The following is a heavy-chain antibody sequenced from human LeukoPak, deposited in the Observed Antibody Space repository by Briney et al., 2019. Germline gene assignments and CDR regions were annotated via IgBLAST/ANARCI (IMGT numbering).Heavy chain of an antibody. V-gene: IGHV1-8*01. CDR2: MNPNSGNT. Sequence: GASVKVSCKASGYTFTSYDINWVRQATGQGLEWMGWMNPNSGNTGYAQKFQGRVTMTRNTSISTAYMELSSLRSEDTAVYYCARGIARPPYYYHGMDVWGQGTTVTVSS. CDR1: GYTFTSYD. J-gene: IGHJ6*02. D-gene: IGHD6-6*01. CDR3: ARGIARPPYYYHGMDV.